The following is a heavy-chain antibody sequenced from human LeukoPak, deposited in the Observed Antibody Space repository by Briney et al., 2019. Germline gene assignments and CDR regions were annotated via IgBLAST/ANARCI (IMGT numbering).Heavy chain of an antibody. CDR1: GGSISSSSYH. CDR3: ARQTVVAATLDY. J-gene: IGHJ4*02. CDR2: IYYSGST. V-gene: IGHV4-39*01. Sequence: PSETLSLTCTVSGGSISSSSYHWGWIRQPPGKGLEWIGSIYYSGSTYYNPSLKSRVTISVDTSKNQFSLKLSSVTAADTAVYYCARQTVVAATLDYWGQGTLVTVSS. D-gene: IGHD2-15*01.